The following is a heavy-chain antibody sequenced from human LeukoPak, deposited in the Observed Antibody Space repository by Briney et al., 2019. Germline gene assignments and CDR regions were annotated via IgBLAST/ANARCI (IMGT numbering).Heavy chain of an antibody. J-gene: IGHJ4*02. D-gene: IGHD3-3*01. CDR1: GYSISRGYY. Sequence: SETLPLTCAVSGYSISRGYYWGWIRQPPGKGLEWIGSIYHSGSTYYNPSLKSRVTISVDTSKNQFSLKLSSVTAADTAVYYCARVGVDFWSGYYPPYYFDYWGQGTLVTVSS. V-gene: IGHV4-38-2*01. CDR3: ARVGVDFWSGYYPPYYFDY. CDR2: IYHSGST.